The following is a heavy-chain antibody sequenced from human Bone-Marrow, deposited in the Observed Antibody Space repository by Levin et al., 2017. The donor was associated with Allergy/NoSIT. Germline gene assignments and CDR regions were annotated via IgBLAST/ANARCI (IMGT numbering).Heavy chain of an antibody. D-gene: IGHD6-13*01. CDR3: ARGGASSNDY. CDR1: GYTFSDYY. Sequence: GESLKISCSVSGYTFSDYYIHWIRQTPGQGLDWIGWIDPTRGATQFAEKFHARVVLTRNSSISTAYMELGKLRSDDTALYYCARGGASSNDYWGQGTLVTVSS. CDR2: IDPTRGAT. V-gene: IGHV1-2*02. J-gene: IGHJ4*02.